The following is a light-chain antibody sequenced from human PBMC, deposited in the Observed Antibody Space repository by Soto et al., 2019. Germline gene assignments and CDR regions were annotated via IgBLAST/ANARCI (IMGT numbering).Light chain of an antibody. CDR3: QQYNSWPFT. CDR2: EAS. V-gene: IGKV3-15*01. J-gene: IGKJ3*01. Sequence: IVMTQSPATLSVSPGERATLSCRASQSVSSDLAWYQQKPGQAPRLLIYEASIRATGIAARFSDSGSGTEFTLTISSLQSEDSAVYWCQQYNSWPFTFGPGTKVEFK. CDR1: QSVSSD.